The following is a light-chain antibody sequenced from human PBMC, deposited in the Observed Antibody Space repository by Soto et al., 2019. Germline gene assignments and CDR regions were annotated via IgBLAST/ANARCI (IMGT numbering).Light chain of an antibody. CDR2: AAS. CDR1: QSISSY. J-gene: IGKJ1*01. V-gene: IGKV1-39*01. CDR3: QQSYSTSWT. Sequence: DIQMTQSPSSLSASVGDRVTITCRASQSISSYLNWYQQKPWKAPKLLIYAASSLQSGVPSRFSDSGSGTDFTLTISRLQPEDFATYYCQQSYSTSWTFGQGTKVEIK.